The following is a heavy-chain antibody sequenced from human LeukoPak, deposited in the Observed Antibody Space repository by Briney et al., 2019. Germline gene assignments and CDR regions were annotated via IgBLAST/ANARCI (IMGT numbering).Heavy chain of an antibody. D-gene: IGHD3-10*01. CDR1: GGSISSYY. J-gene: IGHJ4*02. V-gene: IGHV4-59*01. CDR2: IYYSGST. Sequence: KPSETLSLTCTVSGGSISSYYWSWIRQPPGKGLEWIGYIYYSGSTNYNPSLKSRVTISVDTSKNQFSLKLSSVTAADTAVYYCARGSTLDVLLWFGESGGFDYWGQGTPVTVSS. CDR3: ARGSTLDVLLWFGESGGFDY.